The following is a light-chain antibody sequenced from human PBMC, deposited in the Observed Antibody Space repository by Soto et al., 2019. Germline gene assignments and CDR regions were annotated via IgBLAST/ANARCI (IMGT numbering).Light chain of an antibody. V-gene: IGKV3-15*01. CDR2: GAS. Sequence: EVVMTQSPATLSVSPGERATLSCRARQNVNSNLAWYQQKPGQAPRLLIYGASTRATGFPARFSGSGSGTEFTLTINSLQSEDSAVYYCRQYNNWPYTFGQGTRLEIK. CDR3: RQYNNWPYT. J-gene: IGKJ2*01. CDR1: QNVNSN.